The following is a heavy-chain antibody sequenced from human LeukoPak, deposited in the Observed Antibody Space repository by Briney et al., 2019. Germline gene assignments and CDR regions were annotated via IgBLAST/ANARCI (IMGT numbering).Heavy chain of an antibody. D-gene: IGHD3-3*01. CDR2: INPSGGST. Sequence: ASVKVSCKASGYTFTSYYMHWVRQAPGQGLEWMGIINPSGGSTSYAQKFQGRVTMTRDTSTSTVYMELSSLRSDDTAVYYCARSDFWSGYYPPADYWGQGTLVTVSS. CDR3: ARSDFWSGYYPPADY. V-gene: IGHV1-46*01. J-gene: IGHJ4*02. CDR1: GYTFTSYY.